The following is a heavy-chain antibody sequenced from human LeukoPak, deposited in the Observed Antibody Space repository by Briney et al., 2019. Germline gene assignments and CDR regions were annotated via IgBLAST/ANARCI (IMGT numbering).Heavy chain of an antibody. Sequence: GGSLRLSCAASGFTFSSYWMTWVRPAPGKGLEWVANIKQDGSEKYYVDSVKGRFTISRDNAKNSLYLQMNSLRDEDTAVYYCARADSSIAARLSRSSIFNYYYYVDVWGKGTTVTVSS. J-gene: IGHJ6*03. CDR2: IKQDGSEK. CDR3: ARADSSIAARLSRSSIFNYYYYVDV. D-gene: IGHD6-6*01. V-gene: IGHV3-7*01. CDR1: GFTFSSYW.